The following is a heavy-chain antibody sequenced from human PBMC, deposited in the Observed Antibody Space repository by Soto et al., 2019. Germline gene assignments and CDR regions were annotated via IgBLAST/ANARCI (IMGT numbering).Heavy chain of an antibody. V-gene: IGHV3-53*01. CDR3: ARDRGGSFPNYYYGMDV. Sequence: PGGSLRLSCAVSGFTVSNNYMSWVRQAPGKGLEGVSVIYSGGSTYYADSVKGRFTISRDNSKNTLYLQMNSVRAEDTAVYYCARDRGGSFPNYYYGMDVWGQGTTVTVSS. CDR1: GFTVSNNY. J-gene: IGHJ6*02. CDR2: IYSGGST. D-gene: IGHD2-15*01.